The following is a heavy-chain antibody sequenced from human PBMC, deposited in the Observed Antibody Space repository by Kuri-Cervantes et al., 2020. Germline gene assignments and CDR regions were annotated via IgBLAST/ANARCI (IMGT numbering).Heavy chain of an antibody. CDR1: GYSFTSYW. CDR3: ARHGLGDGDAFDI. CDR2: IYPGDSDT. J-gene: IGHJ3*02. D-gene: IGHD2-21*02. V-gene: IGHV5-51*01. Sequence: GSLKISCKGSGYSFTSYWIGWVRQMPGKGLEWMGIIYPGDSDTRYSPSFQGQVTISADKSISTAYLQWSSLEASDTAMYYCARHGLGDGDAFDIWGQGTMVTVSS.